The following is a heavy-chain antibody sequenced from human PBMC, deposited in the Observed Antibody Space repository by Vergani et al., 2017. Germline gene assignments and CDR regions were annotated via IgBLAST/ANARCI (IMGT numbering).Heavy chain of an antibody. J-gene: IGHJ4*02. CDR1: GYTFTNYY. D-gene: IGHD2-15*01. CDR2: INPSGGST. CDR3: ARPHGDILTPDPRRLDY. V-gene: IGHV1-46*03. Sequence: QVQLVHSGAEVKKSGSSVKVSCKTSGYTFTNYYIHWVRQAPGQGLEWMGIINPSGGSTTYAQQFQGRLTMTRDTSTSTVYMDLSNLRSEDTAVYYCARPHGDILTPDPRRLDYWGQGTLVTVSS.